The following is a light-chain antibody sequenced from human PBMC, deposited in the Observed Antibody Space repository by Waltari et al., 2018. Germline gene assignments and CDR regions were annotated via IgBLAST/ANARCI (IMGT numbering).Light chain of an antibody. V-gene: IGKV1-6*01. Sequence: AVQMIQSPYFLSASVGCRVSITCQASQDIRDDLCWYQHKSGTAPKLLIFGASTLQRGVPSRFSGSGSGTGFTLTISNLQPADSATYYCLQHSNYPWTFGQGTKVEI. J-gene: IGKJ1*01. CDR3: LQHSNYPWT. CDR1: QDIRDD. CDR2: GAS.